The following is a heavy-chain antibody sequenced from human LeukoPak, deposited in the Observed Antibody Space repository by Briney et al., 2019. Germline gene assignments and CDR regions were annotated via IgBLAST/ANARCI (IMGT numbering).Heavy chain of an antibody. V-gene: IGHV3-30*04. D-gene: IGHD6-6*01. CDR2: ISYDGSNK. CDR1: GFTFSSYA. Sequence: GGSLRLSCAASGFTFSSYAMHWVRQAPGKGLEWVAVISYDGSNKYYADSVKGRFTISRDNSKNTLYLQMNSLRAEDTAVYYCARDMNSSSSDFGYWGQGTLVTVSS. J-gene: IGHJ4*02. CDR3: ARDMNSSSSDFGY.